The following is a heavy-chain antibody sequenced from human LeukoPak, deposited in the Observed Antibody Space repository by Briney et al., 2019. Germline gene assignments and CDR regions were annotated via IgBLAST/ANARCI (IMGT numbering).Heavy chain of an antibody. D-gene: IGHD4/OR15-4a*01. CDR3: ARVGAKTVDF. V-gene: IGHV4-4*07. Sequence: PSETLSLTCTVSGGSISSYYWSWIRQPAGKGLEWIGRIYTGGSTNYNPSLKSRVTMSVDTSKNQFSLRRSAVTAADTAGYYCARVGAKTVDFWGQGTVVPVPS. J-gene: IGHJ4*02. CDR2: IYTGGST. CDR1: GGSISSYY.